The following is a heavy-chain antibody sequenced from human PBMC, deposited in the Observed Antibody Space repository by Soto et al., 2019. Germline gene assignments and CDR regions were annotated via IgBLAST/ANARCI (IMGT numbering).Heavy chain of an antibody. CDR1: GFSLSTSGVG. J-gene: IGHJ2*01. CDR3: AHKGLRYWYFDL. CDR2: IYWDDDK. V-gene: IGHV2-5*02. D-gene: IGHD3-16*01. Sequence: QITLKESGPTLVKPTQTLTLTCTFSGFSLSTSGVGVGWIRQPPGKALEWLALIYWDDDKRYSPSLTSRLTITKDTSKNHVVLTMTNMDPVDTATHYCAHKGLRYWYFDLWGRGTPVTVSS.